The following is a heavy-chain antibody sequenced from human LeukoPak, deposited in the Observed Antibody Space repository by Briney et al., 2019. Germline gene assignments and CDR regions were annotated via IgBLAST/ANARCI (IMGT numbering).Heavy chain of an antibody. V-gene: IGHV1-18*01. CDR1: GYTFTSYG. J-gene: IGHJ6*02. CDR3: ARDDDIHRGTYYYYYGMDV. D-gene: IGHD3-9*01. CDR2: ISAYNGNT. Sequence: GASVKVSCKASGYTFTSYGISWVRQAPGQGLEWMGWISAYNGNTNYAQKLQGRVTMTTDTSTSTAHMELRSLRSDDTAVYYCARDDDIHRGTYYYYYGMDVWGQGTTVTVSS.